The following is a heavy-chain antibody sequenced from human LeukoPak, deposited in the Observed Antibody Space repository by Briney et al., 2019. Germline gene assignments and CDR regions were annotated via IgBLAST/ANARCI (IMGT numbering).Heavy chain of an antibody. D-gene: IGHD4-17*01. CDR2: ISSSSSYI. CDR1: GFTFSSYS. V-gene: IGHV3-21*01. J-gene: IGHJ4*02. Sequence: PGGSLRLSCAASGFTFSSYSMNWVRQAPGKGLEWVSSISSSSSYIYYADSVKGRFTISRDNAKNSLYLQMNSLRAEDTAVYYCARGTRYGDYPGDYWGQGTLVTVSS. CDR3: ARGTRYGDYPGDY.